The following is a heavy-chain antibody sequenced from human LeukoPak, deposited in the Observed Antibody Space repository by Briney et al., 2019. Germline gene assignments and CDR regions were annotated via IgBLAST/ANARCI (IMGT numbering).Heavy chain of an antibody. D-gene: IGHD3-10*01. CDR1: GGSISSSSYY. J-gene: IGHJ6*03. Sequence: KSSETLSLTCTVSGGSISSSSYYWGWIRQPPGKGLEWIGSIYYSGSTYYNPSLKSRVTISVDTSKNQFSLKLSSVTAADTAVYYCAREVRGVIAFYMDVWGKGTTVTVYS. V-gene: IGHV4-39*07. CDR2: IYYSGST. CDR3: AREVRGVIAFYMDV.